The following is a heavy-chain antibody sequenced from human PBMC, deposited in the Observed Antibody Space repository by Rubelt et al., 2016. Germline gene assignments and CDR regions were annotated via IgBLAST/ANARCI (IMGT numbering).Heavy chain of an antibody. V-gene: IGHV3-48*03. D-gene: IGHD7-27*01. CDR3: AKGRVKNWGSSANDL. J-gene: IGHJ2*01. CDR1: GFPFSSYE. Sequence: EVQLVESGGGSVQPGGSLRLSCAASGFPFSSYEMNWVRQAPGKGLEWVSYISSSGSNIYYADSVKGRVTNSRDNAKNSLYLEMNSLMAEDTAVYYCAKGRVKNWGSSANDLWGRGTLVTVSS. CDR2: ISSSGSNI.